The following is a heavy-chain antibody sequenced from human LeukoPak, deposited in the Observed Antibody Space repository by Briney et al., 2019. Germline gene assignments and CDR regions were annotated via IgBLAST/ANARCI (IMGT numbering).Heavy chain of an antibody. Sequence: ASVKVPCKASGYTXTNYHISGVRQAPGQGLEWMAWISTYNGNTNYAPKFQGRVTMTTDTSTSTAYMELRSLRSDDTAVYYCARAWGEDIAARPYYFDYWGQGTLVTVSS. CDR1: GYTXTNYH. CDR2: ISTYNGNT. V-gene: IGHV1-18*01. CDR3: ARAWGEDIAARPYYFDY. J-gene: IGHJ4*02. D-gene: IGHD6-6*01.